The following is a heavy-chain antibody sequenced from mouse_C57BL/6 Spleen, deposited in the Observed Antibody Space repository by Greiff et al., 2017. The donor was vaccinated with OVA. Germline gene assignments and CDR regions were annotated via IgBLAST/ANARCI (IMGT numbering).Heavy chain of an antibody. CDR1: GFTFSDYG. J-gene: IGHJ3*01. V-gene: IGHV5-17*01. D-gene: IGHD1-1*01. CDR2: ISSGSSTI. CDR3: ARGGSSYGWFAY. Sequence: EVQLVESGGGLVKPGGSLKLSCAASGFTFSDYGMHWVRQAPEKGLEWVAYISSGSSTIYYADTVKGRFTISRDNAKNTLFLQMTSLRSEDTAMYYCARGGSSYGWFAYWGQGTLVTVSA.